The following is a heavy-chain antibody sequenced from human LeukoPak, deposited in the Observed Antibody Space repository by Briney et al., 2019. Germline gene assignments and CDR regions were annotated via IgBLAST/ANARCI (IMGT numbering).Heavy chain of an antibody. V-gene: IGHV1-18*01. J-gene: IGHJ4*02. CDR1: GYDFINYG. CDR2: RSIYNGNT. Sequence: ASVKVSCKASGYDFINYGISWVRQAPGQGLEWMGWRSIYNGNTDYKLQGRVTMTTDTSTSTAYMEVRSLRSDDTAVYDCARGGPFPSSSSSREYYLDYWGQGTLVTVSS. CDR3: ARGGPFPSSSSSREYYLDY. D-gene: IGHD6-6*01.